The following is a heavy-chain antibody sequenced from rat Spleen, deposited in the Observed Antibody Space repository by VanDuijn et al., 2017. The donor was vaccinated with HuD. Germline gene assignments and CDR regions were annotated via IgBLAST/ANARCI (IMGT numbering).Heavy chain of an antibody. CDR1: GFSLSSYG. Sequence: QVQLKESGPGLVQPSQTLSLTCTVSGFSLSSYGVIWVRQPPGKGLEWMGVIWGNGNTNYNSVFKSRLSISRDTSKSQVYLKMNSLQAEDTATYYCATNTYYGYNPNWFAYWGHGTLVTVSS. V-gene: IGHV2-13*01. CDR3: ATNTYYGYNPNWFAY. J-gene: IGHJ3*01. CDR2: IWGNGNT. D-gene: IGHD1-9*01.